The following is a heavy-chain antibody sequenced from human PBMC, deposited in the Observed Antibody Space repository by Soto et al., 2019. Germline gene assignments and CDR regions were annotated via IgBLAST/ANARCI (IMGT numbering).Heavy chain of an antibody. Sequence: GGSLRLSCAASGFTFSSYSMNWVRQAPGKGLEWVSYISTSGSTVYYADSVKGRFTISRDNTRNSLYLQMNSLRDEDTALYYCVRYCSTTLCNGVATRTFDYWGQGTLVTVSS. CDR3: VRYCSTTLCNGVATRTFDY. V-gene: IGHV3-48*02. J-gene: IGHJ4*02. CDR1: GFTFSSYS. D-gene: IGHD2-2*01. CDR2: ISTSGSTV.